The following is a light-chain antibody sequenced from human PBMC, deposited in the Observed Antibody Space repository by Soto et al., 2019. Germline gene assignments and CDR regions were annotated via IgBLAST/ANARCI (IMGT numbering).Light chain of an antibody. J-gene: IGKJ1*01. CDR2: KAS. V-gene: IGKV1-5*03. Sequence: DIQMTQSPSTLSESVGDRVTITCRASQSISSWLAWYQQKPGKAPKLLIYKASSLESGVPSRFSGSGSGTEFTLTISSLQPYDFATYYCQQYNSYWTFGQGTKVEIK. CDR1: QSISSW. CDR3: QQYNSYWT.